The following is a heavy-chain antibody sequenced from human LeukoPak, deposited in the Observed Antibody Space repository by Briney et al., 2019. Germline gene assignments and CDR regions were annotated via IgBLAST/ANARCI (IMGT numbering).Heavy chain of an antibody. J-gene: IGHJ4*02. V-gene: IGHV3-48*04. Sequence: PGGSLRLSCAASRFTFSSYSMNWVRQAPGKGLEWVSYISSGSSVIYYADSVKGRFTISRDNAKNSLYLQMNSLRAEDTATYYCASDRTVTTFDYWGQGTLVTVSS. CDR3: ASDRTVTTFDY. D-gene: IGHD4-17*01. CDR1: RFTFSSYS. CDR2: ISSGSSVI.